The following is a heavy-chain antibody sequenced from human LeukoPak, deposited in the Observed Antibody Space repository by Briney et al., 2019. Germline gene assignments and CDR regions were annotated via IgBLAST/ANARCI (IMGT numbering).Heavy chain of an antibody. D-gene: IGHD2-21*01. J-gene: IGHJ3*02. Sequence: SQTLSLTCTVSGGSISGGGYYWSWIRQHPGKGLEWIGYIYYSGSTYYNPSLKSRVTISVDTSKNQFSLKLSSVTAADTAVYYCARGPVVVVIRGGAFDIWGQGTMVTVSS. V-gene: IGHV4-31*03. CDR1: GGSISGGGYY. CDR2: IYYSGST. CDR3: ARGPVVVVIRGGAFDI.